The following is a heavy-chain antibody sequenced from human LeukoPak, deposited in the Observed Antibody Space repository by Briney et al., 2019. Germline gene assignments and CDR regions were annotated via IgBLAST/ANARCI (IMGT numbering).Heavy chain of an antibody. V-gene: IGHV4-59*08. CDR1: GGSISSYY. J-gene: IGHJ4*02. CDR2: IYYSGST. Sequence: SETLSLTCTVSGGSISSYYWSWIRQPAGKGPEWIGYIYYSGSTNYNPSLKSRVTISVDTSKNQFSLKLSSVTAADTAVYYCARRRVRGAIIDYWGQGTLVTVSS. CDR3: ARRRVRGAIIDY. D-gene: IGHD3-10*01.